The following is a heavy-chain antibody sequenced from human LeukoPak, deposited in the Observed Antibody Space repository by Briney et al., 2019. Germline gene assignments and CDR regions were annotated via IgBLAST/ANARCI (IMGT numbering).Heavy chain of an antibody. Sequence: GGSLRLSCAASGFTFSSYAMSWVRQAPGKGLEWVSAISGSGGSTYYADSVKGRFTISRDNSKNTLYLQMNSLRAEDTAVYYCAKQGNYDFWSRHDFQHWGQGTLVTVSS. V-gene: IGHV3-23*01. CDR1: GFTFSSYA. D-gene: IGHD3-3*01. CDR2: ISGSGGST. CDR3: AKQGNYDFWSRHDFQH. J-gene: IGHJ1*01.